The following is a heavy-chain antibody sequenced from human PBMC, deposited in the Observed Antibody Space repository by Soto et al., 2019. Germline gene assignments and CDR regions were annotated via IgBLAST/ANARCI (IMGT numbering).Heavy chain of an antibody. CDR2: IFHSGST. V-gene: IGHV4-4*02. J-gene: IGHJ4*02. CDR1: GGSISSSNW. CDR3: ARGSNLAAAGRGGYFDY. D-gene: IGHD6-13*01. Sequence: SETLSLTCAVSGGSISSSNWWTWVRQPPGKGLEWIGEIFHSGSTNYNPSLESRVTISVDKSGNQLSLKLSSVTAADTAVDYCARGSNLAAAGRGGYFDYWGLGTLVTVSS.